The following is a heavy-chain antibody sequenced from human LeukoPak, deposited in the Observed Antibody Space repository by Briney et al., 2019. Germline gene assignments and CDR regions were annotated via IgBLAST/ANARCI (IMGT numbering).Heavy chain of an antibody. D-gene: IGHD3-10*01. V-gene: IGHV1-2*02. CDR1: GYTFTGYY. J-gene: IGHJ4*02. CDR3: ARDTTLALLWFGELSEPFDY. CDR2: INPNSGGT. Sequence: ASVKVSCKASGYTFTGYYMHWVRQAPGQGLEWMGWINPNSGGTNYAQKFQGRVTMTRDTSISTAYMELSRLRSDDTAVYYCARDTTLALLWFGELSEPFDYWGQGTLVTVSS.